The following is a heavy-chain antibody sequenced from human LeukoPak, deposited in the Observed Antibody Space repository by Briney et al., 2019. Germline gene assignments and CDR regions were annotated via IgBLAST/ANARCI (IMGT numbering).Heavy chain of an antibody. CDR3: ANIVNSNAWRW. J-gene: IGHJ4*02. V-gene: IGHV4-39*01. CDR2: IYYGGST. CDR1: GASISSSDYY. Sequence: KPSETLSLTCTVSGASISSSDYYWGWIRQPPGKGLEWIGTIYYGGSTYYNPSLESRVTISVDTSMNQFSLRLSSAPAADTAVYYCANIVNSNAWRWGGQGTLVTVSS. D-gene: IGHD2-21*01.